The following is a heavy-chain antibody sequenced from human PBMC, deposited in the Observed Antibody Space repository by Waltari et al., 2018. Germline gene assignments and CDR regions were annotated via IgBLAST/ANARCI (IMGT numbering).Heavy chain of an antibody. J-gene: IGHJ4*02. V-gene: IGHV1-8*03. CDR1: GYIFPCYD. Sequence: QVQLVQSGSEEMKPGASVKVSCKASGYIFPCYDINWDRPATGQGLEWMGWMNPNSGNTGYAQKFQGRVTITTNTSINTAYLDLSSLRTEDTAIYYCARAPSWGGSYYYFDDWGQGILVTVSS. D-gene: IGHD1-26*01. CDR3: ARAPSWGGSYYYFDD. CDR2: MNPNSGNT.